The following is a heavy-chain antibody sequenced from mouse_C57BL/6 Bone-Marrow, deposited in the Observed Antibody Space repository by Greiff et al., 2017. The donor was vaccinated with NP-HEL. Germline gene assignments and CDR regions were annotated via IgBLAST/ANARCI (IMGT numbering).Heavy chain of an antibody. D-gene: IGHD1-1*01. CDR2: IDPSDSYT. CDR3: AREYYYGSFAY. CDR1: GYTFTSYW. Sequence: VQLQQPGAELVMPGASVKLSCKASGYTFTSYWMHWVKQRPGQGLEWIGEIDPSDSYTNYNQKFKGKSTLTVDKSSSTAYMQLSSLTSEDAAVYYCAREYYYGSFAYWGQGTLVTVSA. V-gene: IGHV1-69*01. J-gene: IGHJ3*01.